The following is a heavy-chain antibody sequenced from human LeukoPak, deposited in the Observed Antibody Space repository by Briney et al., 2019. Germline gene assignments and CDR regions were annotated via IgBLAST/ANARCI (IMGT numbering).Heavy chain of an antibody. J-gene: IGHJ4*02. CDR1: GFTFSDYY. V-gene: IGHV3-11*06. Sequence: GGSLRLSCAASGFTFSDYYMSWIRQAPGKGLEWVSYISSSSSYTNYADSVKGRFTISRDNAKNSLYLQINSLRAEDTAVYYCARDLRSNTAMVTFDYWGQGTLVTVSS. CDR3: ARDLRSNTAMVTFDY. D-gene: IGHD5-18*01. CDR2: ISSSSSYT.